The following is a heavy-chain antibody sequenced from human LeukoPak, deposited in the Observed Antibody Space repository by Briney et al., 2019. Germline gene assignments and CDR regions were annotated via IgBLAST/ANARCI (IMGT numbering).Heavy chain of an antibody. Sequence: GGSLRLSCAASGFTFSSYEMNWVRQAPGKGLEWVSYISSSSSAIYYADSVKGRFTISRDNAKNTLYLQMNSLRAEDTAVYYCYVSGSYLREVDAFDIWGQGTMVTVSS. J-gene: IGHJ3*02. D-gene: IGHD3-10*01. CDR2: ISSSSSAI. CDR3: YVSGSYLREVDAFDI. CDR1: GFTFSSYE. V-gene: IGHV3-48*03.